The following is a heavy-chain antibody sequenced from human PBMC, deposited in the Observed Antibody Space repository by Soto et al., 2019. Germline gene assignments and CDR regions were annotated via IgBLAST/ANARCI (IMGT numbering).Heavy chain of an antibody. D-gene: IGHD4-17*01. CDR1: GDSVSSNSAA. V-gene: IGHV6-1*01. CDR3: ARDGSTVTMGYYYYYMDV. CDR2: TYYRSKWYN. J-gene: IGHJ6*03. Sequence: SQTLSLTCAISGDSVSSNSAAWNWIRQSPSRGLEWLGRTYYRSKWYNDYAVSVKSRITINPDTSKNQFSLQLNSVTPEDTAVYYCARDGSTVTMGYYYYYMDVWGKGTTVTVSS.